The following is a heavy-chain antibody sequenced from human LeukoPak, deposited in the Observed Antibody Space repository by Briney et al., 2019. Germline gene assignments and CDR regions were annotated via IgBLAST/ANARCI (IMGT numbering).Heavy chain of an antibody. CDR1: GDTFIRYG. CDR3: ARVGGSYYNFFDY. D-gene: IGHD1-26*01. Sequence: GSSVKVSCKAPGDTFIRYGINWVRQAPGQGLEWMGRIIPAIDRANYAQKFQGRVTMTTDTSTSTAYMELRSLRSDDTAVYYCARVGGSYYNFFDYWGQGTLVTVSS. J-gene: IGHJ4*02. V-gene: IGHV1-69*04. CDR2: IIPAIDRA.